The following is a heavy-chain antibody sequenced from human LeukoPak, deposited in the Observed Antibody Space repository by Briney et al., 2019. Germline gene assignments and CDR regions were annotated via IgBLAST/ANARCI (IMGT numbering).Heavy chain of an antibody. CDR2: INHSGST. Sequence: PLETLSLTCAVYGGSFSGYYWSWIRQPPGKGLEWIGEINHSGSTNYNPSLKSRVTISVDTSKNQFFLKLSSVTAADTAVYYCARGRGSGGNRYYYYGMDVWGQGTTVTVSS. D-gene: IGHD2-15*01. J-gene: IGHJ6*02. CDR3: ARGRGSGGNRYYYYGMDV. V-gene: IGHV4-34*01. CDR1: GGSFSGYY.